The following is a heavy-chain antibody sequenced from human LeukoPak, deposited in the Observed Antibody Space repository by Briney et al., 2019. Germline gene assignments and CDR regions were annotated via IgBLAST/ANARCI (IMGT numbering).Heavy chain of an antibody. Sequence: PSETLSLTCAVYGGSFSGYYWSWIRQPPGKGLEWIGEINHSGSTNYNPSLKSRVTISVDTSKNQFSLKLSSVTAADTAVYYCARRRRIPYYFDYWGQGTLVTVSS. CDR3: ARRRRIPYYFDY. CDR2: INHSGST. D-gene: IGHD1-1*01. CDR1: GGSFSGYY. V-gene: IGHV4-34*01. J-gene: IGHJ4*02.